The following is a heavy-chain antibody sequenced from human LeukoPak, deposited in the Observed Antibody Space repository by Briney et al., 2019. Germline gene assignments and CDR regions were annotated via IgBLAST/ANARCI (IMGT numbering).Heavy chain of an antibody. CDR2: ISGRGGRT. D-gene: IGHD6-13*01. V-gene: IGHV3-23*01. J-gene: IGHJ6*02. CDR1: VFTFSIYS. CDR3: AKASSSSYYYGMDV. Sequence: PGGSLRLSCAASVFTFSIYSMSGVRQAPGRGLEWVSAISGRGGRTYYTDSVRGRFPISRDNSKNTLYLQINSLRAEDTAVYYCAKASSSSYYYGMDVWGQGTTVTVSS.